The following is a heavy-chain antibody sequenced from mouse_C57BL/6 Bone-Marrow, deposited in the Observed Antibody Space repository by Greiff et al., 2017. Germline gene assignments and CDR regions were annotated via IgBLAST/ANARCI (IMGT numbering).Heavy chain of an antibody. Sequence: QVQLQQSGAELVMPGASVKLSCKASGYTFTSYWMHWVKQRPGQGLEWIGEIDPSDSYTNSNQKFKGKSTLTVDKSSSTAYMQLSSLTSEDSAVYYCARLDGYAMDYWGQGTSVTVSS. J-gene: IGHJ4*01. CDR1: GYTFTSYW. CDR2: IDPSDSYT. V-gene: IGHV1-69*01. CDR3: ARLDGYAMDY.